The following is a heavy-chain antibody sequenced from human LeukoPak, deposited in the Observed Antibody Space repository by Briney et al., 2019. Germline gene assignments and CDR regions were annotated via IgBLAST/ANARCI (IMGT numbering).Heavy chain of an antibody. Sequence: SETLSLTCTVSGGSISSGDYYWSWIRQPPGTGLEWIGYIYYSGSTYYNPSLKSRVTISVDTTKNQFSLKLSSVTAADTAVYYCARVYCGGDCYGIDYWGQGTLVTVSS. CDR2: IYYSGST. CDR1: GGSISSGDYY. D-gene: IGHD2-21*02. J-gene: IGHJ4*02. CDR3: ARVYCGGDCYGIDY. V-gene: IGHV4-30-4*01.